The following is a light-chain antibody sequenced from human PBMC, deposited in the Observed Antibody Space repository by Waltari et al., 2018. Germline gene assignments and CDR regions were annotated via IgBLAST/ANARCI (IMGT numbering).Light chain of an antibody. J-gene: IGKJ2*01. V-gene: IGKV1-39*01. CDR2: AAS. Sequence: DVQLTQPPSSPSASVGDRINITCRASQSISIYFNWYQQKPGKAPKLLIYAASSLRSGVPSRFSGSGSGTDFTLTISSLQPEDFATYYCQQSYSTLYTFGQGTKLDIK. CDR1: QSISIY. CDR3: QQSYSTLYT.